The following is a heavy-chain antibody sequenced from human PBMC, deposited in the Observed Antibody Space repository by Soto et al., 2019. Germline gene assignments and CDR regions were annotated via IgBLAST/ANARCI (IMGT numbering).Heavy chain of an antibody. CDR2: IKQDGSEK. J-gene: IGHJ5*02. CDR3: ARDIVVVVAATPVWWFAP. Sequence: EVQLVESGGGLVQPGGSLRLSCAASGFTFSSYWMSWVRQAPGKGLEWVANIKQDGSEKYYVDSVKGRFTISRDNAKNSLYLQMNGLRAEDTAVYYCARDIVVVVAATPVWWFAPWGQGTLVTVSS. CDR1: GFTFSSYW. D-gene: IGHD2-15*01. V-gene: IGHV3-7*05.